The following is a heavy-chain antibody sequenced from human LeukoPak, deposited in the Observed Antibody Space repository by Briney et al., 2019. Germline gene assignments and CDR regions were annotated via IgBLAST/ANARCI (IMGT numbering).Heavy chain of an antibody. D-gene: IGHD2-15*01. CDR1: GSRFTSYW. CDR2: IYPGDFDT. CDR3: ARRSGWFDP. J-gene: IGHJ5*02. Sequence: GAPLKIPSKGPGSRFTSYWIGWVRRIPGKGLEGMGIIYPGDFDTRYSPSFQGQVTISADKSISTAYLQWSSLKASDTAMYYCARRSGWFDPWGQGTLVTVPS. V-gene: IGHV5-51*01.